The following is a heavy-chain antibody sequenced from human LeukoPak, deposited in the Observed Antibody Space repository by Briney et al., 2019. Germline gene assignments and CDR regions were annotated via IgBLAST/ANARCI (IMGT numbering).Heavy chain of an antibody. CDR2: THDSGNS. CDR3: ARDRSAAPADY. CDR1: GDSITNNY. D-gene: IGHD6-13*01. Sequence: PSETLSPTCTVSGDSITNNYWAWIRQPPGKGLEWIGYTHDSGNSNYNPSLRSRVTISIDTSKNQFSLKLTSVTAADTAVYYCARDRSAAPADYWGQGTLVTVSS. V-gene: IGHV4-59*13. J-gene: IGHJ4*02.